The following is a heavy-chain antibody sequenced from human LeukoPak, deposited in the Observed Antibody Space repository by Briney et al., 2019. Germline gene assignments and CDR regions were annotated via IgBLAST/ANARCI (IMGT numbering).Heavy chain of an antibody. V-gene: IGHV4-34*01. CDR3: ARGVIGRGVISVYFDY. CDR2: INHSGST. J-gene: IGHJ4*02. CDR1: GGSFSGYY. Sequence: PSETLSLTCAVYGGSFSGYYWTWIRQPPGKGLEWIGEINHSGSTNYNPSLKSRVTISVGTSKNQFSLKVSPVTAADTAVYYCARGVIGRGVISVYFDYWGQGTLVTVSS. D-gene: IGHD3-10*01.